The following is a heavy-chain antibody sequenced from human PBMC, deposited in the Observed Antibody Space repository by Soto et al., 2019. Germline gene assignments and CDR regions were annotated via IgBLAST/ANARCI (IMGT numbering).Heavy chain of an antibody. V-gene: IGHV3-48*03. CDR1: GFTFSSYE. D-gene: IGHD1-1*01. CDR2: ISSSGSTI. J-gene: IGHJ6*02. CDR3: ARTWNHFADYGMDV. Sequence: GGSLRLSCAASGFTFSSYEMNWVRQAPGKGLEWVSYISSSGSTIYYADSVKGRFTISRDNAKNSLYLQMNSLRAEDTAVYYCARTWNHFADYGMDVWGQGTTVTVSS.